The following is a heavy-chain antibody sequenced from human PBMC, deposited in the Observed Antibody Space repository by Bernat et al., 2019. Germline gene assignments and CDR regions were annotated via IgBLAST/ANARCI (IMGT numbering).Heavy chain of an antibody. Sequence: QVQLVESGGGVVQPGRSLRLSCAASGFTFSSYGMHWVRQAPGKGLEWVAVISYDGSNKYYADSVKGRFTISRDKSKNTLYLQMNSLRAEDTAVYYCAKGTDSSSLDYWGQGTLVTVSS. D-gene: IGHD6-13*01. V-gene: IGHV3-30*18. J-gene: IGHJ4*02. CDR1: GFTFSSYG. CDR2: ISYDGSNK. CDR3: AKGTDSSSLDY.